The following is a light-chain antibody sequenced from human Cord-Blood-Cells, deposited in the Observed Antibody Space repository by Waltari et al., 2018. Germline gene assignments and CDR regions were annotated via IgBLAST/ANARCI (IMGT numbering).Light chain of an antibody. CDR1: QSTSSW. CDR3: QQYNSYSWT. J-gene: IGKJ1*01. Sequence: DIQMTQSPSTLSASVGDRVTITCRASQSTSSWLAWYQKKPGKAPKLLIYKASSLESGVPSRFSGSGSGTEFTLTISSLQPDDFATYYCQQYNSYSWTFVQGTKVEIK. V-gene: IGKV1-5*03. CDR2: KAS.